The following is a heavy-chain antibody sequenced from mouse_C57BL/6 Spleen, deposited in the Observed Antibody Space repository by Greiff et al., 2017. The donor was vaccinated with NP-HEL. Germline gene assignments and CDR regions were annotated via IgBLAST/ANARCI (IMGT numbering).Heavy chain of an antibody. V-gene: IGHV1-55*01. D-gene: IGHD2-5*01. J-gene: IGHJ2*01. CDR1: GYTFTSYW. Sequence: QVQLQQSGAELVKPGASVKMSCKASGYTFTSYWITWVKQRPGQGLEWIGDIYPGSGSTNYNEKFKSKATLTVDTSSSTAYMQLSSLTSEDSAVYYCARAYYSNYEGYYFDYWGQGTTLTVSS. CDR3: ARAYYSNYEGYYFDY. CDR2: IYPGSGST.